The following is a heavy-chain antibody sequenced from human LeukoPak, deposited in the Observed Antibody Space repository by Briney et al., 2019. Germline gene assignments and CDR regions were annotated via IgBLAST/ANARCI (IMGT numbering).Heavy chain of an antibody. Sequence: GGSLRLSCVVSGLSFNKDVMSWFRQAPGKGLEWVSSVSPGGVSPNHADSVKGRFTISRDNSKNTLYLQMNSLRAEDTAVYHCAKDPNGDYIGAFDFWGPGTMVTVSS. CDR2: VSPGGVSP. D-gene: IGHD4-17*01. CDR3: AKDPNGDYIGAFDF. V-gene: IGHV3-23*01. CDR1: GLSFNKDV. J-gene: IGHJ3*01.